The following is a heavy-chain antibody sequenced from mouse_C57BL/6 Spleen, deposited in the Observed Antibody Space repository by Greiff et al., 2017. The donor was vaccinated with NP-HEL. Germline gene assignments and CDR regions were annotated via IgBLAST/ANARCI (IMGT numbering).Heavy chain of an antibody. CDR2: INPYNGGT. CDR1: GYTFTDYY. V-gene: IGHV1-19*01. D-gene: IGHD6-1*01. Sequence: VQLKESGPVLVKPGASVKMSCKASGYTFTDYYMNWVKQSHGKSLEWIGVINPYNGGTSYNQKFKGKATLTVDKSSSTAYMELNSLTSEDSAVYYCAQWEDAMDYWGQGTSVTVSS. J-gene: IGHJ4*01. CDR3: AQWEDAMDY.